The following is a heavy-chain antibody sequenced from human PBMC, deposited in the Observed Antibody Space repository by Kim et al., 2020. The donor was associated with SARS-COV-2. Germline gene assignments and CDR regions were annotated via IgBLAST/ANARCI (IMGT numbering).Heavy chain of an antibody. Sequence: YAVSGKGRFTISRDNSRNTLYLQMNSLRAEDTAIYYCAKVPLRPNAYGMDVWGQGTTVTVSS. D-gene: IGHD3-16*01. CDR3: AKVPLRPNAYGMDV. J-gene: IGHJ6*02. V-gene: IGHV3-23*01.